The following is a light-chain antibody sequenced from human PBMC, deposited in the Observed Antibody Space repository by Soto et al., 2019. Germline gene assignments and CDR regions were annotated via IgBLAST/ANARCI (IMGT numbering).Light chain of an antibody. CDR2: TAS. Sequence: DIPVTQSPSSLSASVGDRVTITCRASQNIRTYLNWYQQRPGKPPNLLIHTASTLQSGVPSRFSGSGSGTDFTLTISSLQPEDFATYYCQQTYSTLNSFGQGTKLEIK. CDR3: QQTYSTLNS. J-gene: IGKJ2*03. V-gene: IGKV1-39*01. CDR1: QNIRTY.